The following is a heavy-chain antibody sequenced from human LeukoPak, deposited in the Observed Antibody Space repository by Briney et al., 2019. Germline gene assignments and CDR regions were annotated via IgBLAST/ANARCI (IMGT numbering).Heavy chain of an antibody. CDR1: GFTFSSYE. D-gene: IGHD2-8*02. V-gene: IGHV3-48*03. Sequence: GGSLRLSCAASGFTFSSYEMNWVRQAPGKGLEWVSYISSSGSTIYYADSVKGRFTISRDNSKNTLYLQMNSLRAEDTAIYYCATYRQVLLPFESWGQGTLVTVSS. CDR3: ATYRQVLLPFES. J-gene: IGHJ4*02. CDR2: ISSSGSTI.